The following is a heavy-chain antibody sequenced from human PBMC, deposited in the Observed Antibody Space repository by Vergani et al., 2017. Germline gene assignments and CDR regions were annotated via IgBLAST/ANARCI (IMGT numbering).Heavy chain of an antibody. D-gene: IGHD3-10*01. CDR3: AHKPVPFLWFGELWDYCDD. Sequence: QITLKESGPTLVKPTQTLPLTCTVSGFSLDTRGVGVAWIRQPPGTALECLGLISWNDEGRYSPSLSGRLTIIRDTSKTEVVLTMTNMDPADTATSYCAHKPVPFLWFGELWDYCDDWGQGTLVTVSS. CDR1: GFSLDTRGVG. V-gene: IGHV2-5*01. CDR2: ISWNDEG. J-gene: IGHJ4*02.